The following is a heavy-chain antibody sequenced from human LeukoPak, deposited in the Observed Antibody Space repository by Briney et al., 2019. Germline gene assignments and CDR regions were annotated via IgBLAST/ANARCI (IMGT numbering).Heavy chain of an antibody. D-gene: IGHD3-3*01. J-gene: IGHJ4*02. Sequence: ASVKVSCKASGYTFTGYYMHWVRQAPGQGLEWMGWINPNSGGTNYAQKFQGRVTMTRDTSISTAYMELSRLRSDDTAVYYCAIYDCWSGPYQAPIDYWGQGTLVTVSS. V-gene: IGHV1-2*02. CDR2: INPNSGGT. CDR3: AIYDCWSGPYQAPIDY. CDR1: GYTFTGYY.